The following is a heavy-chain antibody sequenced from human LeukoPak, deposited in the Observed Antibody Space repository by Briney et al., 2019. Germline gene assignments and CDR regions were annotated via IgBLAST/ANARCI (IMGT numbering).Heavy chain of an antibody. CDR2: IYNSGTT. D-gene: IGHD5-18*01. J-gene: IGHJ4*02. Sequence: SQTLSLTCTVSGGSISSGGYYWTWIRQNPGKGLEWIGYIYNSGTTYYDPSLQSRVTISGDTSKNQFSLKLSSVTAADTAVYYCARTAGWSYGFDYWGQGTLVTVSS. CDR1: GGSISSGGYY. CDR3: ARTAGWSYGFDY. V-gene: IGHV4-31*03.